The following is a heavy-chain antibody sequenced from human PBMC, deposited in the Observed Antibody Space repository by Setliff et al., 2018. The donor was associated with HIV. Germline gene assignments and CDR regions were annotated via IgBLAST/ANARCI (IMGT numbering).Heavy chain of an antibody. CDR1: GYTFSDYD. CDR2: ISGYSGHT. Sequence: ASVKVSCKASGYTFSDYDVAWVRQAPGQGLEWMGWISGYSGHTSYAQRIQGRVTMTTDTSTSTAYMELRSLRSDDTAVYYCARDSEWGSYIFWTFDIWGQGTMVTVSS. V-gene: IGHV1-18*01. J-gene: IGHJ3*02. CDR3: ARDSEWGSYIFWTFDI. D-gene: IGHD1-26*01.